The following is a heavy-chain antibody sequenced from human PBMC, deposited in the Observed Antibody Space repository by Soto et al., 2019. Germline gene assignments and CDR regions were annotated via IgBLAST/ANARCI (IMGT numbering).Heavy chain of an antibody. J-gene: IGHJ3*02. CDR3: HPPHGRNAFDI. V-gene: IGHV3-15*01. Sequence: GGSLRLSCATSGFTSSNAWMAWVRQAPGKGLEWVGRIKSIADGGTTNYAAPVKGRFSISRHDSENTLYLQMNSLRVEDTAIYYCHPPHGRNAFDIWGPGTVVTVSS. CDR2: IKSIADGGTT. D-gene: IGHD2-8*01. CDR1: GFTSSNAW.